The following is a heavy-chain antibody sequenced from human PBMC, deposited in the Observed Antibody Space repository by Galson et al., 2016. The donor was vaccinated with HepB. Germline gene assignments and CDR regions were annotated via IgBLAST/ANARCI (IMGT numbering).Heavy chain of an antibody. D-gene: IGHD2-2*01. CDR2: ISRSGDSI. CDR1: GFTFRDYG. Sequence: SLRLSCAASGFTFRDYGMTRVRPPPGKGLEVVSSISRSGDSIDYADSVRGRFTISRDNSKYTLSLQMNSLTADDTAIYYCVQGSTAPAVWGKGTTVTVSS. J-gene: IGHJ6*04. CDR3: VQGSTAPAV. V-gene: IGHV3-23*01.